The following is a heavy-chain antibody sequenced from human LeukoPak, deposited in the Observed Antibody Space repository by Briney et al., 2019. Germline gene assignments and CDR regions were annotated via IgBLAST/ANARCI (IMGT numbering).Heavy chain of an antibody. J-gene: IGHJ3*02. CDR3: ARDKWEPRYAFDI. CDR2: IYTSEST. CDR1: GGSISSGSYY. D-gene: IGHD1-26*01. Sequence: SETLSLTCTVSGGSISSGSYYWSWIRQPAGKGLEWIGRIYTSESTNYNPSLKSRVTISVDTSKNQFSLKLSSVTAADTAVYYCARDKWEPRYAFDIWGQGTMVTVSS. V-gene: IGHV4-61*02.